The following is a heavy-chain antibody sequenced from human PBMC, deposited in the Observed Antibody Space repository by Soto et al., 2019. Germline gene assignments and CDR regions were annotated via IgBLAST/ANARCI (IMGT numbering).Heavy chain of an antibody. D-gene: IGHD2-21*01. CDR3: AXGVVIWVDY. CDR1: GFTFSRNA. CDR2: ISYDGSNK. J-gene: IGHJ4*02. V-gene: IGHV3-30-3*01. Sequence: QVQLVESGGGVVQPGRSLRLSCAASGFTFSRNAMHWVRQAPGKGLEWVAVISYDGSNKYYADSVKGRFTISRDNSKNTLYLQMNSLRAEDTXVYXXAXGVVIWVDYWGQGTLVTVSS.